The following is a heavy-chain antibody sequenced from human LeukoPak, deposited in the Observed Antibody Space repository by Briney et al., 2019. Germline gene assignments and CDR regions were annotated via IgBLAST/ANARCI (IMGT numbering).Heavy chain of an antibody. J-gene: IGHJ6*03. CDR1: GYTFTSYG. CDR2: ISAYNGNT. CDR3: ARDKGLHHGPHYMDV. V-gene: IGHV1-18*01. D-gene: IGHD4-11*01. Sequence: ASVTVSCKASGYTFTSYGISWVRQAPGQGLAWMGWISAYNGNTNYAQKLQGRVTMTTDTSTSTAYMELRSLRSDDTAVYYCARDKGLHHGPHYMDVWGKGTTVTVSS.